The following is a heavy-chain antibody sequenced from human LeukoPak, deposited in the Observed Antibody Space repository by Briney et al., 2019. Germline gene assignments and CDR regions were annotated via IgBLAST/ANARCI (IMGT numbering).Heavy chain of an antibody. CDR1: GGSVSSGSYY. Sequence: SETLSLTCTVSGGSVSSGSYYWSWIRQPPGKGLEWIGYIYYSGSTNYNPSLKSRVTISVDTSKNQFSLKLSSVTAADTAVYYCARGRRRDFWSGSNLNAEYFQHWGQGTLVTVSS. CDR2: IYYSGST. D-gene: IGHD3-3*01. J-gene: IGHJ1*01. CDR3: ARGRRRDFWSGSNLNAEYFQH. V-gene: IGHV4-61*01.